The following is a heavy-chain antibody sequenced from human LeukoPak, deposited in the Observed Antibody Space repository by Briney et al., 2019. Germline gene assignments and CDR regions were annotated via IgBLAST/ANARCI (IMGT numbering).Heavy chain of an antibody. CDR2: IKQDGSEK. J-gene: IGHJ2*01. Sequence: GGSLRLSCAASGFTFSSYWMSWVRQAPGKGLEWVANIKQDGSEKYYVDSVKGRFTISRDNAKNSLYLQMNSLRAEDTAVYYCARDYDSSGYSVNPGPWYFDLWGRGTLVTVSS. D-gene: IGHD3-22*01. V-gene: IGHV3-7*01. CDR1: GFTFSSYW. CDR3: ARDYDSSGYSVNPGPWYFDL.